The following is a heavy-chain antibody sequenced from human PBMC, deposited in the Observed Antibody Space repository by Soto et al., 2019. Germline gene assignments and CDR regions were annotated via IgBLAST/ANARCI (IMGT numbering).Heavy chain of an antibody. CDR1: GGTFSSYA. V-gene: IGHV1-69*01. Sequence: QVQLVQSGAQVKNPGSSVKVSCKASGGTFSSYAISWVRQAPAQGLEWIGGCIPISGTANCAQKLQGRVTITADESTSSAYTELRSLSSEDTAVYYCARSQGSSTSLEIYDYYYYGMDVWGQGTTVTVSS. CDR2: CIPISGTA. CDR3: ARSQGSSTSLEIYDYYYYGMDV. J-gene: IGHJ6*02. D-gene: IGHD2-2*01.